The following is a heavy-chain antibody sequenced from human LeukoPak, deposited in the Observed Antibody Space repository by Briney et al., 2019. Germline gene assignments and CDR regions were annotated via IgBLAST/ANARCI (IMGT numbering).Heavy chain of an antibody. J-gene: IGHJ3*02. V-gene: IGHV4-59*08. D-gene: IGHD2-15*01. Sequence: SETLSLTCTVSGGSISSFYWGWIRQPPGKGLEWIGYIYNSESTNYNPSLKSGVTISVDTSKNQFSLMLTSVTASDTAMYYCAXXCXGGXCPLSFDAFDIWGQGTMVTVSS. CDR1: GGSISSFY. CDR2: IYNSEST. CDR3: AXXCXGGXCPLSFDAFDI.